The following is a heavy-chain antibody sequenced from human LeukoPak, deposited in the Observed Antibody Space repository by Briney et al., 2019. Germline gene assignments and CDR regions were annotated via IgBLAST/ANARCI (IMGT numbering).Heavy chain of an antibody. J-gene: IGHJ4*02. D-gene: IGHD2-2*01. CDR2: IYYSGGT. Sequence: SETLSLTCNVSGGSISSYYWSWIRQPPGKGLEWIGYIYYSGGTNYSPSLKSRVTISLDTSKNQFSLNLSSVTAADTAVYFCARDEGSSYPFDYWGQGTLVTVSS. CDR3: ARDEGSSYPFDY. CDR1: GGSISSYY. V-gene: IGHV4-59*12.